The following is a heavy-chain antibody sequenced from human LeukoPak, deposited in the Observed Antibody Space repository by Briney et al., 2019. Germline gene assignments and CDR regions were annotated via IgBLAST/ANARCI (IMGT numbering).Heavy chain of an antibody. CDR2: INHSGST. J-gene: IGHJ5*02. Sequence: MPSETLSLTCTVSGGSISSYYWSWIRQPPGKGLEWIGEINHSGSTNYNPSLKSRVTISLDTSKNQISLKVSSVTAADTAVYYCASTNSGSYLNWFDPWGQGTLVTVSS. D-gene: IGHD1-26*01. V-gene: IGHV4-34*01. CDR1: GGSISSYY. CDR3: ASTNSGSYLNWFDP.